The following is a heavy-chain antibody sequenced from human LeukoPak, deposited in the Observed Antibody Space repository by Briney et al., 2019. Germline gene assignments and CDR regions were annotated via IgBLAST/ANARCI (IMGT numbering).Heavy chain of an antibody. V-gene: IGHV3-23*01. D-gene: IGHD2-2*02. J-gene: IGHJ4*02. CDR3: APLSGVGDIVVVPAAITVDY. CDR1: GFTFSSYA. CDR2: ISGSGGST. Sequence: PGGSLRLSCAASGFTFSSYAMSWVRQAPGKGLEWVSAISGSGGSTYYADSAKGRFTISRDNSKNTLYLQMNSLRAEDTAVYYCAPLSGVGDIVVVPAAITVDYWGQGTLVTVSS.